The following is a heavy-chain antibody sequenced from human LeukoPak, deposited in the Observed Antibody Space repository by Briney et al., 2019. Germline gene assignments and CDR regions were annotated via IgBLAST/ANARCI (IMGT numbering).Heavy chain of an antibody. D-gene: IGHD2-15*01. J-gene: IGHJ4*02. Sequence: AGGSLRLSCAASGFTFNNAWMSWVRQTPGKGLEWVGRIKSKSDGGTIDYAAPVDGRFTISRDDSKNTLYLQMNSLKTEDTAVYYCTTWSAAYRAHCGQGTLVTVSS. CDR2: IKSKSDGGTI. CDR3: TTWSAAYRAH. CDR1: GFTFNNAW. V-gene: IGHV3-15*01.